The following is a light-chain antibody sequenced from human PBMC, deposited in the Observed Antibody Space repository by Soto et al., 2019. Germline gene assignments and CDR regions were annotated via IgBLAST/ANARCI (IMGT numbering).Light chain of an antibody. V-gene: IGKV3-20*01. J-gene: IGKJ1*01. Sequence: EIVLTQSPATLSLSPGERATLSCRASQSVSRYLAWYQHKVGQAPRLLIYGASSRATGIPDRFSGSGSGTDFTLTISRLEPEDFAVYYCQQYGSSPPWTLGQGTKVDIK. CDR1: QSVSRY. CDR2: GAS. CDR3: QQYGSSPPWT.